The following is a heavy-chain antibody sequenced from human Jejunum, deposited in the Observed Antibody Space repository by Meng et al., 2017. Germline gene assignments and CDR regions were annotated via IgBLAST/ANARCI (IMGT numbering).Heavy chain of an antibody. CDR1: GFSLSSSS. V-gene: IGHV3-23*04. Sequence: VQLVESGEGVVQPGRSLRLSCAASGFSLSSSSMSWVRQAPGKGLEWVSVITGSAGSTYYADSVEGRFTTSRDISKNTLYLQMSSLRAEDTAVYYCAKLVKSWGQGTLVTVSS. D-gene: IGHD4-23*01. J-gene: IGHJ4*02. CDR3: AKLVKS. CDR2: ITGSAGST.